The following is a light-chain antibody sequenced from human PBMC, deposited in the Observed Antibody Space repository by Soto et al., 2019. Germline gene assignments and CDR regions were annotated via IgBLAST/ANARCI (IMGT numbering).Light chain of an antibody. Sequence: DIQMTQSPSSVSASVGDRVTITCRASQAISTWLAWYQQKPGKAPKLLIYAASNLQTGVPSRFSGSGSGTDFTLTISSLQPEDFATYYCQPANSFPRTFGQGPKVEIK. CDR3: QPANSFPRT. J-gene: IGKJ1*01. CDR2: AAS. V-gene: IGKV1D-12*01. CDR1: QAISTW.